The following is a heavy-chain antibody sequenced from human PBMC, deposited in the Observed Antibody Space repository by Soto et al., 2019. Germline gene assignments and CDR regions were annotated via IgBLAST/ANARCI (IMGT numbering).Heavy chain of an antibody. V-gene: IGHV3-33*01. D-gene: IGHD1-1*01. Sequence: QVQLVESGGGVVQPGRSLRLSCAASGFTFSSYGMHWVRQAPGKGLEWVAVIWYDGSNKYYADSVKGRFTISRDKSKNTLYLQMNSLRAEDTAVYYCARETGTTVDYWGQGTLVTVSS. CDR1: GFTFSSYG. CDR3: ARETGTTVDY. J-gene: IGHJ4*02. CDR2: IWYDGSNK.